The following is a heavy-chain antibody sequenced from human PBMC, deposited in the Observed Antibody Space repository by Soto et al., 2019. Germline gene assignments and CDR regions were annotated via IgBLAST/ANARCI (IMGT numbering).Heavy chain of an antibody. CDR3: ASHPRDSSGYWYYFDY. Sequence: GGSLRLSCAASGFTFSSYSMNWVRQAPGKGLEWVSSISSSSSYIYYADSVKGRFTISRDNAKNSLYLQMNSLRAEDTAVYYCASHPRDSSGYWYYFDYWGQRTLVPVSS. J-gene: IGHJ4*02. CDR2: ISSSSSYI. V-gene: IGHV3-21*01. D-gene: IGHD3-22*01. CDR1: GFTFSSYS.